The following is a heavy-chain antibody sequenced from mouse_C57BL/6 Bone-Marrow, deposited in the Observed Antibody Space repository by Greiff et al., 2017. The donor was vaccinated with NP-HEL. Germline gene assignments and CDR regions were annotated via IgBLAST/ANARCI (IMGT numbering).Heavy chain of an antibody. CDR1: GYTFTSYW. CDR2: IDPSDSYT. D-gene: IGHD1-1*01. Sequence: QVQLQQPGAELVKPGASVKLSCKASGYTFTSYWMQWVKQRPGQGLEWIGEIDPSDSYTNYNQKFKGKATLTVDTSSSTAYMQLSSLTSEDSAVYYCAREGYYGNWYCDVWGTGTTVTVSS. CDR3: AREGYYGNWYCDV. V-gene: IGHV1-50*01. J-gene: IGHJ1*03.